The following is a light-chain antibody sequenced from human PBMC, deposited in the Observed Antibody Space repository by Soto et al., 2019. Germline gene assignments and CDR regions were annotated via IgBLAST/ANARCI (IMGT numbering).Light chain of an antibody. CDR3: QEYIEWPPGM. V-gene: IGKV3-15*01. J-gene: IGKJ1*01. CDR2: GAS. Sequence: PKTPXTLSVSKKRMXXXXXXXSQSVSNNLAWYKQKPXQAPMLLIYGASTXATDIPCRFSGSGSGKEFTLTISSLQSEDFAVYYCQEYIEWPPGMFGQGTNVDIK. CDR1: QSVSNN.